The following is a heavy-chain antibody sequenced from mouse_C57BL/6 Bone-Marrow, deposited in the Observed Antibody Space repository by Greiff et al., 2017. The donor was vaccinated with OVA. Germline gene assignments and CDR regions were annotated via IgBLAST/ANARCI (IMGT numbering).Heavy chain of an antibody. J-gene: IGHJ3*01. V-gene: IGHV3-6*01. D-gene: IGHD3-2*02. Sequence: EVHLVESGPGLVKPSQSLSLTCSVTGYSITSGYYWNWIRQFPGNKLEWMGYISYDGSNNYNPSLKNRISITRDTSKNQFFLKLNSVTTEDTATYDCARDRGAQATDYWGQGTLVTVSA. CDR2: ISYDGSN. CDR3: ARDRGAQATDY. CDR1: GYSITSGYY.